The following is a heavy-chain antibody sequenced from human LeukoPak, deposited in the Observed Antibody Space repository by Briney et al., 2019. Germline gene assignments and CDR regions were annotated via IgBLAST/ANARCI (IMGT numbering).Heavy chain of an antibody. CDR1: GGSISRYY. Sequence: SETLSLTCTVSGGSISRYYWSWIRQPPGKGLEWIGYIYYSGTTNYNPSLKSRVTISVDTSKNQFSLKLSSVTAADTAVYCCARQGGGSYYTLDYWGQGALVTVSS. CDR2: IYYSGTT. CDR3: ARQGGGSYYTLDY. V-gene: IGHV4-59*08. D-gene: IGHD1-26*01. J-gene: IGHJ4*02.